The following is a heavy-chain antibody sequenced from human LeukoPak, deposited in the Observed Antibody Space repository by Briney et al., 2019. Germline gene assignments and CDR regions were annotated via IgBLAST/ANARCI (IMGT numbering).Heavy chain of an antibody. Sequence: GGSMRLSCAATGFTFKDYGMHWVRQPPGKGLEWVSSINWNGGGTDYADSVKGRFTISRDNAKNSLYLQLSSLRPEDTALYYCAKHMRATNTYSFFGLDVWGQGTTVTVSS. CDR3: AKHMRATNTYSFFGLDV. V-gene: IGHV3-9*01. CDR1: GFTFKDYG. D-gene: IGHD1-26*01. J-gene: IGHJ6*02. CDR2: INWNGGGT.